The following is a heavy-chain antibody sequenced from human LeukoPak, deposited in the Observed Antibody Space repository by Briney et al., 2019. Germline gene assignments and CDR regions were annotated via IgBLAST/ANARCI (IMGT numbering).Heavy chain of an antibody. Sequence: PGGSLRLSCATSGFTFSSYGMQWVRQAPGKGREWVAVIWSDGRDKFYADSVTGRFIISRDNTKNKLYLQMNSLTAEDTAVYYCARDDYITSSLDYWGQGTLVTVSS. CDR3: ARDDYITSSLDY. CDR2: IWSDGRDK. D-gene: IGHD1-20*01. V-gene: IGHV3-33*01. CDR1: GFTFSSYG. J-gene: IGHJ4*02.